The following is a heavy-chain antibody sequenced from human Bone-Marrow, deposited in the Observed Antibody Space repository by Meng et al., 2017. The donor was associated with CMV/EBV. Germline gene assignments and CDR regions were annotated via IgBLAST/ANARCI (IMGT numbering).Heavy chain of an antibody. CDR1: GFTVSSSY. V-gene: IGHV3-53*01. CDR3: ARRLYGSGTLDY. J-gene: IGHJ4*02. CDR2: IYSAGTT. D-gene: IGHD3-10*01. Sequence: GSLKISCAASGFTVSSSYLSWVRQAPGKGLEWVSVIYSAGTTHYADSVKGRFTISRDHSKNTMYLQMNSLRAEDTAVYYCARRLYGSGTLDYWGQGTLVTVS.